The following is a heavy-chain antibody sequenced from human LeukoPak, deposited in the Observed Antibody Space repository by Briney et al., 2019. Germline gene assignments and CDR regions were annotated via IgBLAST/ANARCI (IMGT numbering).Heavy chain of an antibody. CDR2: INPNSGDT. CDR1: GYTFTTYG. Sequence: ASVKVSCKASGYTFTTYGIFWVRQAPGQGLEWMGWINPNSGDTDYAQRFQGRVTMTRDTSISTAYMGLTSLRSDDTAVYYCARDSGDSGNTFWYYWGQGTLVTVSS. CDR3: ARDSGDSGNTFWYY. D-gene: IGHD3-10*01. J-gene: IGHJ4*02. V-gene: IGHV1-2*02.